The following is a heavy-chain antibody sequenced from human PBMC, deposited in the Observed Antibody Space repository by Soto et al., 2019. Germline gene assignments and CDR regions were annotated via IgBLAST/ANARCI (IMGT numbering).Heavy chain of an antibody. D-gene: IGHD2-2*01. CDR3: ARDVFRGPTSMDV. J-gene: IGHJ6*03. CDR1: GYTFTSYA. V-gene: IGHV7-4-1*01. CDR2: INTNTGNP. Sequence: GASVKVSCKASGYTFTSYAMNWVRQAPGQGLEWMGWINTNTGNPTYAQGFTGRFVFSLDTSVSTAYLQICSLKAEDTAVYYCARDVFRGPTSMDVWGKGTTVTVSS.